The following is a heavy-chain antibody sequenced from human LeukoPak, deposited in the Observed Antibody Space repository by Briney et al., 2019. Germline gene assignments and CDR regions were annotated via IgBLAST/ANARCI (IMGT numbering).Heavy chain of an antibody. J-gene: IGHJ4*02. Sequence: ASVTVSCKASGYTFTGYCMHWVRQAPGQGLEWMGWISAYNGNTNYAQKLQGRVTMTTDTSTSTAYMELRSLRSDDTAVYYCARDRATIFGVVVDDYWGQGTLVTVSS. CDR1: GYTFTGYC. CDR3: ARDRATIFGVVVDDY. D-gene: IGHD3-3*01. CDR2: ISAYNGNT. V-gene: IGHV1-18*04.